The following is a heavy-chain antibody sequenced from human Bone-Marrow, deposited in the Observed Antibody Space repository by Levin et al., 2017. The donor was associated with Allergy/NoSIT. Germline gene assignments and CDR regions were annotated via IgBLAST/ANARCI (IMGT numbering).Heavy chain of an antibody. CDR1: GGSISSGGYY. CDR3: ASFPFIRDDLWFGG. Sequence: SETLSLTCTVSGGSISSGGYYWSWIRQHPGKGLEWIGYIYYSGSTYYNPSLKSRVTISVDTSKNQFSLKLSSVTAADTAVYYCASFPFIRDDLWFGGWGQGTMVTVSS. V-gene: IGHV4-31*03. J-gene: IGHJ3*01. D-gene: IGHD3-10*01. CDR2: IYYSGST.